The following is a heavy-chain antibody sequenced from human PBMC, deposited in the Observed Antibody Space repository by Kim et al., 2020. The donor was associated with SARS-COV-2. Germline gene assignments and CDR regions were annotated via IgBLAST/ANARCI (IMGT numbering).Heavy chain of an antibody. CDR2: ISSSSSYI. Sequence: GGSLRLSCAASGFTFSSYSMNWVRQAPGKGLEWVSSISSSSSYIYYADSVNGRFTISRDNAKNSLYLQMNSLRAEDTAVYYCASTHDYGDTPSPNYYYYGMDVWGQGTTVTVSS. CDR3: ASTHDYGDTPSPNYYYYGMDV. V-gene: IGHV3-21*01. J-gene: IGHJ6*02. CDR1: GFTFSSYS. D-gene: IGHD4-17*01.